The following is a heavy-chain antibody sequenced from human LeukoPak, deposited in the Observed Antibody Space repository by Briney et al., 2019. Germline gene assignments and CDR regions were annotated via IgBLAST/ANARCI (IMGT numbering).Heavy chain of an antibody. Sequence: ASVKVSCKASGYTFTGYYMHWVRQAPGQGLEWMGRINPNSGGTNYAQKFQGRVTMTRDMSISTAYMELSRLRSDDTAVYYCARDPYCSGGSCYDYWGQGTLVTVSS. CDR2: INPNSGGT. D-gene: IGHD2-15*01. CDR3: ARDPYCSGGSCYDY. J-gene: IGHJ4*02. CDR1: GYTFTGYY. V-gene: IGHV1-2*06.